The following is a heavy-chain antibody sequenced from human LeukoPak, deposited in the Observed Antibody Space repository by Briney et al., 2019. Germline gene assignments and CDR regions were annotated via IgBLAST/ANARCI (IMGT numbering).Heavy chain of an antibody. J-gene: IGHJ4*02. D-gene: IGHD6-19*01. CDR3: ARRGSSSGWYRSFDY. CDR1: GGTFSSYA. CDR2: IIPLFGTA. V-gene: IGHV1-69*01. Sequence: SVKVSCKASGGTFSSYAISWVRQAPGQGLEWMGGIIPLFGTANCAQKFQGRVTITADEATSTAYMELSSLRSDDTAVYYCARRGSSSGWYRSFDYWGQGTLVTVSS.